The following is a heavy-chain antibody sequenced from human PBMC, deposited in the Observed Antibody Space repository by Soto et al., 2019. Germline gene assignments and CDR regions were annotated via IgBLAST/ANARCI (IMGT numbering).Heavy chain of an antibody. Sequence: QVQLVQSGAEVKKPGSSVKVSCKASGGTFSSYTISWVRQAPGQGLEWMGRIIPILGIANYAQKFQGRVTITADKSTSTAYMELSSLRSEDTAVYYCARDGSGYSYGPPMEYWGQGTLVTVSS. CDR1: GGTFSSYT. CDR3: ARDGSGYSYGPPMEY. CDR2: IIPILGIA. V-gene: IGHV1-69*08. D-gene: IGHD5-18*01. J-gene: IGHJ4*02.